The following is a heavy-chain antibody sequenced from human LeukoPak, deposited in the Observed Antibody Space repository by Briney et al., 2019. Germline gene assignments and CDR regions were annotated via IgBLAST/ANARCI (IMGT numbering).Heavy chain of an antibody. CDR1: GGSISSGGYY. Sequence: SQTLSLTCTVSGGSISSGGYYWSWIRQHPGKGLEWIGYIYYSGSTYYNPSLKSRVTISVDTSKNQFSLKLSSVTAADTAVYYCARSAMGGYSKLDAFDIWGQGQWSPSLQ. V-gene: IGHV4-31*03. J-gene: IGHJ3*02. CDR2: IYYSGST. D-gene: IGHD5-12*01. CDR3: ARSAMGGYSKLDAFDI.